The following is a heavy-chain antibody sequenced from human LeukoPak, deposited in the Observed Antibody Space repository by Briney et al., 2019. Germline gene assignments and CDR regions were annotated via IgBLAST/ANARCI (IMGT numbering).Heavy chain of an antibody. CDR2: ITGDGSGA. V-gene: IGHV3-74*01. CDR3: ARFAVTTAGDY. J-gene: IGHJ4*02. D-gene: IGHD1-1*01. CDR1: GFTFSSYW. Sequence: HAGGSLRLSCAASGFTFSSYWMHWVRQAPGKGLVWVSRITGDGSGANYADSVKGRFTISRDNAKNTLYLQMNSLRAEDTAVYYCARFAVTTAGDYWGQGTLVTVSP.